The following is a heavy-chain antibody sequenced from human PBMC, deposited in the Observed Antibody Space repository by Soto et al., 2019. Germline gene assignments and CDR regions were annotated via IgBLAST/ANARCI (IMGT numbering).Heavy chain of an antibody. J-gene: IGHJ5*02. CDR2: IYYSGST. CDR1: GGSISSGGYY. D-gene: IGHD3-22*01. CDR3: ARASGSGYRNWFDP. V-gene: IGHV4-31*03. Sequence: KTSETLSLTCTVSGGSISSGGYYWSWIRQHPGKGLEWIGYIYYSGSTYYNPSLKSRVTISVDTSKNQFSLKLSSVTVADTAVYYCARASGSGYRNWFDPWGQGTLVTVSS.